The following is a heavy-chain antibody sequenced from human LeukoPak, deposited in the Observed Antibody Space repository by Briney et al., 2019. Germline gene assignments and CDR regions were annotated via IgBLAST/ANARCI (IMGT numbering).Heavy chain of an antibody. CDR1: GGSFNFTSHA. CDR3: AGFFYDNSGDAFDI. CDR2: LIPIYGSA. Sequence: SVKVSCKASGGSFNFTSHAMSWVRQAPGQGLEWMGGLIPIYGSANYAQKFQGRLTITSDESTRTVYMELSSLRPEDSAVHYCAGFFYDNSGDAFDIWGQGTMVTVSS. J-gene: IGHJ3*02. V-gene: IGHV1-69*13. D-gene: IGHD3-22*01.